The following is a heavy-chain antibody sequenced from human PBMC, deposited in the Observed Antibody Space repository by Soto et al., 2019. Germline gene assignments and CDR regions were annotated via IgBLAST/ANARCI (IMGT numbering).Heavy chain of an antibody. V-gene: IGHV4-59*01. J-gene: IGHJ4*02. CDR2: IYYSGST. D-gene: IGHD3-22*01. Sequence: SDTLSLTCTVSGGSILSYYWSWVRQPPGKELEYIGHIYYSGSTTYNPSLKSRVTISVDTSKEQFSLKLTSVTAADTAVYYCATYDSTGKFDYWGQVTLVTVS. CDR1: GGSILSYY. CDR3: ATYDSTGKFDY.